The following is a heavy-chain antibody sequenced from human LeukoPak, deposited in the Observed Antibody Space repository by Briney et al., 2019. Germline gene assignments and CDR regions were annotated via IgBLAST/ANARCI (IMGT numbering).Heavy chain of an antibody. CDR2: INTNTGNP. CDR1: GYTFTGYY. CDR3: YSVGVVNY. Sequence: ASVKVSCKASGYTFTGYYMHWVRQAPGQGLEWMGWINTNTGNPTYAQGFTGRFVFSLDTSVSTAYLQISRLKAEDTAVYYCYSVGVVNYWGQGTLVTVSS. D-gene: IGHD3-3*01. V-gene: IGHV7-4-1*02. J-gene: IGHJ4*02.